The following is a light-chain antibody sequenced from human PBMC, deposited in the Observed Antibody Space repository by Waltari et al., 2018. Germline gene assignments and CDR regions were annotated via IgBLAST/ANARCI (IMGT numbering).Light chain of an antibody. CDR2: RND. Sequence: QSVLTQPPSASGTPGQRVTISCSGSGSNIGATTVTWYQQLPGTAPKLLMYRNDERPSGVPDRFSGSKSGTSASLAISGLQSEDEADYYCTTWDASLNGVLFGAGTKLTVL. V-gene: IGLV1-44*01. CDR1: GSNIGATT. CDR3: TTWDASLNGVL. J-gene: IGLJ2*01.